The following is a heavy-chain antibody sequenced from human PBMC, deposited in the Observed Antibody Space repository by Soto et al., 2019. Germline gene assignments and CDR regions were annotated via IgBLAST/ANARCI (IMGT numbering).Heavy chain of an antibody. V-gene: IGHV3-9*01. CDR1: GFTFDDYT. J-gene: IGHJ6*02. Sequence: EVHLVESGGGFVQPGRSLRLSCAASGFTFDDYTMHWVRQAPGKGLEWVSGISWNSVTIVYADSVKGRFTISRDNAKKSLYLQLKSVSAEDTALYYCAKERQRCIETNCYTWATGGADVWVQGTKVTVSS. D-gene: IGHD2-2*02. CDR2: ISWNSVTI. CDR3: AKERQRCIETNCYTWATGGADV.